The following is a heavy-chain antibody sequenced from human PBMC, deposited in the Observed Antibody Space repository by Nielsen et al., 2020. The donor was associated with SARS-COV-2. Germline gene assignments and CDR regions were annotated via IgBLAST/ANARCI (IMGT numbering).Heavy chain of an antibody. Sequence: LKISCAASGFTFDDYAMHWVRQAPGKGLEWVSGISWNSGSIGYADSVKGRFTISRDNAKNSLYLQMNSLRAEDTALYYCAKGRQIVVVITADAFDIWGQGTMVTVSS. CDR3: AKGRQIVVVITADAFDI. D-gene: IGHD3-22*01. V-gene: IGHV3-9*01. CDR2: ISWNSGSI. J-gene: IGHJ3*02. CDR1: GFTFDDYA.